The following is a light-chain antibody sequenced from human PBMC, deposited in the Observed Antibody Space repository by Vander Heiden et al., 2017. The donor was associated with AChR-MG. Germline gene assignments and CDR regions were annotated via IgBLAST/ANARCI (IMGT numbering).Light chain of an antibody. CDR1: QSVDKW. J-gene: IGKJ1*01. Sequence: DIKMTQSPSTLSASLGDRVSITCRASQSVDKWLAWYQQKPGKAPNLLIYKTSNLESGVPSRFSGSGSGTEFTLTISSLQPDDFATYYCQQYHAYPKTFGQGTKVEIK. CDR2: KTS. CDR3: QQYHAYPKT. V-gene: IGKV1-5*03.